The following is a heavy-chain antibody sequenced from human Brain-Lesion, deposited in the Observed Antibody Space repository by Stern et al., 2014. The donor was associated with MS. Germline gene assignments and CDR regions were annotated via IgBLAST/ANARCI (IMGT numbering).Heavy chain of an antibody. J-gene: IGHJ4*02. CDR1: GGSISSSTYY. D-gene: IGHD1-26*01. CDR3: ARHDSVPRPSQLYSARDRGPGYFDY. V-gene: IGHV4-39*01. Sequence: QLQLQESGPGLVKPSTLSLTCTVSGGSISSSTYYWAWIRQPPGKGLEWIGNIYYSGFTYYNPSLKSRVTISVDMSKNQFSLKLSSVTAADTAIYCARHDSVPRPSQLYSARDRGPGYFDYWGQGTLVTVSS. CDR2: IYYSGFT.